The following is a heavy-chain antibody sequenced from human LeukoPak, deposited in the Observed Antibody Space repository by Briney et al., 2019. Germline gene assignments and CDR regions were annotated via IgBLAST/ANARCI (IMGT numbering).Heavy chain of an antibody. D-gene: IGHD6-6*01. Sequence: SGGSLRLSCAASGFTFSSYAMSWVRQAPGKGLEWVSAISGSGDSTYYVDSVKGRFTISRDNSQNILYLQMNSLGAEDTAIYYCAKDRIASPPQGRFDPWGQGTLVTVSS. V-gene: IGHV3-23*01. CDR3: AKDRIASPPQGRFDP. CDR2: ISGSGDST. J-gene: IGHJ5*02. CDR1: GFTFSSYA.